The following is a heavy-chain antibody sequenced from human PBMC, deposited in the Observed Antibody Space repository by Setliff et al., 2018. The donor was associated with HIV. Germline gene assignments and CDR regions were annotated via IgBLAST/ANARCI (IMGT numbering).Heavy chain of an antibody. V-gene: IGHV4-31*03. D-gene: IGHD4-17*01. CDR1: GGSISSGSYY. CDR3: ATPVTSRGYYYMDV. Sequence: SETLSLTCTVSGGSISSGSYYWTWIRQHPGKGLEWIGYFYYSGFTYYNPSLKSRVTISIDTSNNQFSLKLKSVTAADTAAYYCATPVTSRGYYYMDVWGKGTTVTVSS. CDR2: FYYSGFT. J-gene: IGHJ6*03.